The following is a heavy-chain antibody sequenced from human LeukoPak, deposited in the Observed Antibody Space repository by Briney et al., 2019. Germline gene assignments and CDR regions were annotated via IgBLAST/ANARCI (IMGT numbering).Heavy chain of an antibody. V-gene: IGHV4-4*07. CDR2: IYTSGST. CDR1: GGSISSYY. Sequence: SETLSLTCTVSGGSISSYYWSWIRQPAGKGLEWIGRIYTSGSTNYNPSLKSRVTMSVDTSKNQFSLKLSSVTAADTAVYYCARDKYCGGDCYPNYYYYMDVWGKGTTVTISS. J-gene: IGHJ6*03. D-gene: IGHD2-21*02. CDR3: ARDKYCGGDCYPNYYYYMDV.